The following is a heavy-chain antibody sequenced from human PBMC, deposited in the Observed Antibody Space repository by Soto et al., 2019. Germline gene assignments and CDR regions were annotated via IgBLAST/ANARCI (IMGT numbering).Heavy chain of an antibody. Sequence: WSLSLSVATSGFTLSNFDMHWVRQVPGKGLEWVSAIGAARDPYYLGSVKGRFTISRENAKNSVYLQMNDLRAGDSAVYYCARAYTGRLPRRADYYYAMDVWGRGTTVTGSS. CDR2: IGAARDP. D-gene: IGHD2-2*02. CDR3: ARAYTGRLPRRADYYYAMDV. V-gene: IGHV3-13*05. CDR1: GFTLSNFD. J-gene: IGHJ6*02.